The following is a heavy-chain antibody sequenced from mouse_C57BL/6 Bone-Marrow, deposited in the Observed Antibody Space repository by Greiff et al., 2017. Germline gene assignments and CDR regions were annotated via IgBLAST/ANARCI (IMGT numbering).Heavy chain of an antibody. Sequence: DVKLVESGGDLVKPGGSLKLSCAASGFTFSSYGMSWARQTPDKRLEWVATISSGGSYTYYPDSVKGRFTISRDNAKNTLYLQMSSLKSEDTAMYYCARGDYDYPLFAYWGQGTLVTVSA. CDR1: GFTFSSYG. V-gene: IGHV5-6*02. D-gene: IGHD2-4*01. CDR3: ARGDYDYPLFAY. J-gene: IGHJ3*01. CDR2: ISSGGSYT.